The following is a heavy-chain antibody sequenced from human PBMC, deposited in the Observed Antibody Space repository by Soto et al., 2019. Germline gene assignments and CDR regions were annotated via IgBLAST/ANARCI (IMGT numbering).Heavy chain of an antibody. CDR3: ARRGNDAEGFDY. CDR2: IYPGDSDT. D-gene: IGHD5-12*01. Sequence: GESLKISCQGSGYSFSTYWIGWVRQTPGKGLELMGIIYPGDSDTRYSPSFQGQVTISTDRSISTAFVQWSSLKASDTAMYYCARRGNDAEGFDYWGPGTLVTVSS. CDR1: GYSFSTYW. J-gene: IGHJ4*02. V-gene: IGHV5-51*01.